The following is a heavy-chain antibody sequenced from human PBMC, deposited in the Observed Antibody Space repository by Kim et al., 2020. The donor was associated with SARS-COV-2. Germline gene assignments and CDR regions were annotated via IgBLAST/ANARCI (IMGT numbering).Heavy chain of an antibody. V-gene: IGHV3-64*01. J-gene: IGHJ1*01. CDR3: AKDRGGCSGYNLEYFQH. D-gene: IGHD2-15*01. Sequence: VKGRFTISRDNSKNTLYLQMGSLRAEDMAVYYCAKDRGGCSGYNLEYFQHWGQGTLVTVSS.